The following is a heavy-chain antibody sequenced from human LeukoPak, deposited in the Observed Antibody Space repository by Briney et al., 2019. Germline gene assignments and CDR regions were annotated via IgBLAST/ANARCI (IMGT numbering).Heavy chain of an antibody. D-gene: IGHD3-16*01. CDR3: ARGGGLDV. CDR2: INHNGNVN. V-gene: IGHV3-7*03. Sequence: GALRLSCAASGFTFSSYWMNWARQAPGKGLEWVASINHNGNVNYYVDSVKSRFTISRDNAKNSLYLQMSNLRAEDTAVYFCARGGGLDVWGQGATVTVSS. J-gene: IGHJ6*02. CDR1: GFTFSSYW.